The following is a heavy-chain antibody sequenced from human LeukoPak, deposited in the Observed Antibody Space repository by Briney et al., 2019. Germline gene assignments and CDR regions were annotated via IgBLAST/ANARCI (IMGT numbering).Heavy chain of an antibody. D-gene: IGHD1-1*01. Sequence: SETLSLTCTVSGGSISSSDYYWGWIRQPPGKGLEWLGSIYYSGSTYYNLSLKSRVTISVDTSKNHFSLNLNSVTAADTAVYYCARGSPTTPYLAALFNWGQGTLVTVSS. J-gene: IGHJ4*02. CDR1: GGSISSSDYY. CDR2: IYYSGST. V-gene: IGHV4-39*02. CDR3: ARGSPTTPYLAALFN.